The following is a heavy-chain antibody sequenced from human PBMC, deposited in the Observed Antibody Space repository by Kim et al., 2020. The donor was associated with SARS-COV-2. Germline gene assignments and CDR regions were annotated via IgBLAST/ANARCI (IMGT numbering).Heavy chain of an antibody. Sequence: AVSVKSRITINPDPSKNQFSLQLNSVTPEDTAVYYCARDVGGSSSFSFDYWGQGTLVTVSS. V-gene: IGHV6-1*01. D-gene: IGHD6-6*01. CDR3: ARDVGGSSSFSFDY. J-gene: IGHJ4*02.